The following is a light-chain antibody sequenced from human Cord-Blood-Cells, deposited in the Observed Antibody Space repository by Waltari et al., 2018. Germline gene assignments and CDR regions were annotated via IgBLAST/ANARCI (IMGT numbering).Light chain of an antibody. CDR3: QQYGSSSWT. CDR2: GSS. V-gene: IGKV3-20*01. CDR1: QSVSGSY. Sequence: ELVLTQSPGSLSLSPGGRASQSVSGSYLTWYQQKPGKAPRPLVYGSSSRATGIPDRFSGSGSGTDFTLNISRLEAKDFAVYYWQQYGSSSWTFGQGTKVEI. J-gene: IGKJ1*01.